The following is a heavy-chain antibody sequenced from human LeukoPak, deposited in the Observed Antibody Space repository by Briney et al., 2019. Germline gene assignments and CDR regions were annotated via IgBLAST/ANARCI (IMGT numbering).Heavy chain of an antibody. D-gene: IGHD3-22*01. J-gene: IGHJ5*02. CDR1: GGTFSSYA. CDR2: IIPIFGTA. CDR3: ARSPLKYYYDSSGSPWWFDP. Sequence: GASVKVSCKASGGTFSSYAIIWVRQAPGQGLEWMGGIIPIFGTANYAQKFQGRVTITTDESTSTAYMELSSLRSEDTAVYYCARSPLKYYYDSSGSPWWFDPWGQGTLVTVSS. V-gene: IGHV1-69*05.